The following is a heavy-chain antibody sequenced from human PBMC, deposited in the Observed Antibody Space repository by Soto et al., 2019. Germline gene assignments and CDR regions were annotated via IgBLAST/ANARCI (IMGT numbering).Heavy chain of an antibody. CDR1: GFTFNNYA. Sequence: GGSLRLSCAAAGFTFNNYAMSWVRQAPGTGLEWVSTISGIGGSTSYADSVKGRFSVSRDNSKNQLYLQMNSLRAEDTAVYYCAKGGRRIAGRPYYYYAMDVWGQGTTVTVSS. D-gene: IGHD6-6*01. J-gene: IGHJ6*02. CDR2: ISGIGGST. V-gene: IGHV3-23*01. CDR3: AKGGRRIAGRPYYYYAMDV.